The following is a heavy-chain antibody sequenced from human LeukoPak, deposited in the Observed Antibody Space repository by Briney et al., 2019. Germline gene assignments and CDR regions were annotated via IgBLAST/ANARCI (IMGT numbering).Heavy chain of an antibody. D-gene: IGHD2-2*02. J-gene: IGHJ4*02. CDR3: ARGGRRWGYCSSTSCYKARPVDY. Sequence: GASVKVSCKASGYTFTSYDINWVRQATGQGLEWMGWMNPNSGNTGYAQKFQGRVTITRNTSISTAYMELSSLRSEGTAVYYCARGGRRWGYCSSTSCYKARPVDYWGQGTLVTVSS. CDR1: GYTFTSYD. V-gene: IGHV1-8*03. CDR2: MNPNSGNT.